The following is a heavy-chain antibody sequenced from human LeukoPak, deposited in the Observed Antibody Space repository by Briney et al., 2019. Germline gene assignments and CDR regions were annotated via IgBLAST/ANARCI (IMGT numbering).Heavy chain of an antibody. D-gene: IGHD1/OR15-1a*01. Sequence: SETLSLTCTVSGYSISTGYYWDWIRQPPGKGLEWIGTFYHGGSTYYNPSLKSRVTISVDTSKNQFSLNLTSVTAADTAVYYCARDPTGTTDYWGQGTLVTVSS. J-gene: IGHJ4*02. CDR2: FYHGGST. CDR3: ARDPTGTTDY. V-gene: IGHV4-38-2*02. CDR1: GYSISTGYY.